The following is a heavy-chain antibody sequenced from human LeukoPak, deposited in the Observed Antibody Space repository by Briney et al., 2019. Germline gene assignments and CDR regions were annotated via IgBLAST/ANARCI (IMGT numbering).Heavy chain of an antibody. V-gene: IGHV3-21*01. D-gene: IGHD4-17*01. CDR3: ARSGGMTTVTKGAFDI. J-gene: IGHJ3*02. CDR2: ISSSSSYI. Sequence: PGGSLRLSCAASGFTFSSYSMNWVRQAPGKGLEWVSSISSSSSYIYYADSVKGRFTISRDNAKNSLYLQMNSLRAEDTAVYYCARSGGMTTVTKGAFDIWGQGTMVTVSS. CDR1: GFTFSSYS.